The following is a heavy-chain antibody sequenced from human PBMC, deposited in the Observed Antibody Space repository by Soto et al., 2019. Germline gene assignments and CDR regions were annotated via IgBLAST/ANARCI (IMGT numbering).Heavy chain of an antibody. CDR2: IIPIFGTA. CDR3: ARVTPYYDILTGYYANWFDP. Sequence: ASVKVSCKASGGTFSSYAISWVRQAPGQGLEWMGGIIPIFGTANYAQKFQGRVTITADESTSTAYMELSSLRSEDTAVYYCARVTPYYDILTGYYANWFDPWGQGTLVTVSS. CDR1: GGTFSSYA. V-gene: IGHV1-69*13. D-gene: IGHD3-9*01. J-gene: IGHJ5*02.